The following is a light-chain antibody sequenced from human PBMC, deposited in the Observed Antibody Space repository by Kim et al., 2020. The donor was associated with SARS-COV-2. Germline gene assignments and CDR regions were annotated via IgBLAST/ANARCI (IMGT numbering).Light chain of an antibody. CDR3: AAWDDSLNGPVV. V-gene: IGLV1-44*01. Sequence: QSALTQPPSASGTPGQRVTISCSGSSSNIGSNTVNWYQQLPGTAPKHLIYSNNQRPSGVPDRYSGSESGTSASLSITGLQSEDEADYYCAAWDDSLNGPVVFGGGTKLTVL. CDR1: SSNIGSNT. J-gene: IGLJ2*01. CDR2: SNN.